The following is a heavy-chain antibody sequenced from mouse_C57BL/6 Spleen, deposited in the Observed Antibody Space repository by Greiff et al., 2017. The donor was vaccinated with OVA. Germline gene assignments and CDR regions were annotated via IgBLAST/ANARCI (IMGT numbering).Heavy chain of an antibody. J-gene: IGHJ2*01. CDR3: AMDTNWDWDY. CDR2: ISSGSSTI. CDR1: GFTFSDYG. D-gene: IGHD4-1*01. Sequence: DVKLVESGGGLVKPGGSLKLSCAASGFTFSDYGMHWVRQAPEKGLEWVAYISSGSSTIYYADTVEGRFTISRDNAKNTLFLQMTSLRSEDTAMYYFAMDTNWDWDYWGQGTTLTVSS. V-gene: IGHV5-17*01.